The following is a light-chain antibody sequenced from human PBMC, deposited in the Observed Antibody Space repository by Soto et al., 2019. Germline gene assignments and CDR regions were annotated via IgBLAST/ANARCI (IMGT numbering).Light chain of an antibody. Sequence: QSVLTQPPSASETPGQRVTNSCSGSSSNIGSNTVNWYQQLPGTAPKLLIYSNNQRPSGVPDRFSGSKSGTSASLAISGLQSEDEADYYCAAWDDSLNGPVFGGGTKLTVL. CDR1: SSNIGSNT. CDR2: SNN. J-gene: IGLJ2*01. CDR3: AAWDDSLNGPV. V-gene: IGLV1-44*01.